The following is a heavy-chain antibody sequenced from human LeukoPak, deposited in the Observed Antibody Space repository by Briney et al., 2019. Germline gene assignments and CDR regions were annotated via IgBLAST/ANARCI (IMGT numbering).Heavy chain of an antibody. V-gene: IGHV4-59*01. CDR2: IYYSGGT. J-gene: IGHJ4*02. Sequence: SETLSLTCTVSGDSISSYYWSWIRQPPGKGLEWIGYIYYSGGTNYNPSLKSRVTISVDTSKNQFSLKLSSVTAADTAVYYCARGLGERGVDYWGQGTLVTVSS. CDR1: GDSISSYY. D-gene: IGHD3-16*01. CDR3: ARGLGERGVDY.